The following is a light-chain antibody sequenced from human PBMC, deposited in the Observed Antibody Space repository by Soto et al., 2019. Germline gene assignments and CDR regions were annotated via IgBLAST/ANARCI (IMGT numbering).Light chain of an antibody. V-gene: IGKV3-11*01. CDR2: DAS. Sequence: EIVLTQSPATLSLSPGERATLSCRASQSVSRFLVWYQQKPGQVPRLLIFDASNRATGIPARFSGSGSGTDFTLTISSLEPEDFAVYYCQQRSNWPWTFGQGTKVEIK. CDR3: QQRSNWPWT. J-gene: IGKJ1*01. CDR1: QSVSRF.